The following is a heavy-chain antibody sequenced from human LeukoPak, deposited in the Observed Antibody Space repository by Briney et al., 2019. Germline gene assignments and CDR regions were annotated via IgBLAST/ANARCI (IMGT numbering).Heavy chain of an antibody. D-gene: IGHD4-23*01. J-gene: IGHJ4*02. CDR3: ARGDYGGNSGTYFDY. CDR1: GDSVSSTNAA. V-gene: IGHV6-1*01. Sequence: SQTLSLTCAISGDSVSSTNAAWSWIRQSPSRGLEWLGRTYYRSKWYNDYAVSVRSRITINPDTSKNQFSLQLNSVTPEDTAVYYCARGDYGGNSGTYFDYWGQGTLVTVSS. CDR2: TYYRSKWYN.